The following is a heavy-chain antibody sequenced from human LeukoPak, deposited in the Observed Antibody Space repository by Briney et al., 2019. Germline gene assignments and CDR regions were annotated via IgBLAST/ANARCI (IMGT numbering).Heavy chain of an antibody. CDR1: GGSISSYY. Sequence: SETLSLTCTVSGGSISSYYWGWIRQPPGKGLEWIGSIYYSGSTHYNPSLKSRVTTSVDTSKNQFSLKLSSVTAADTAVYYCARQRYSGSYEFDYWGQGTLVTVSS. D-gene: IGHD1-26*01. CDR2: IYYSGST. J-gene: IGHJ4*02. V-gene: IGHV4-39*01. CDR3: ARQRYSGSYEFDY.